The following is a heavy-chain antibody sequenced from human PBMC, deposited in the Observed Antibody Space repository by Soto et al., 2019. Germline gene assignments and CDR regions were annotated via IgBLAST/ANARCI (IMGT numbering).Heavy chain of an antibody. Sequence: GGSLRLSCAPARFTFSSYSMNWVRQAPGKGLEWVSYISSSSSTIYYADSVKGRFTISRDNAKNSLYLQMNSLRDEDTAVYYCARDYYDSSGYYSPHYYCGMDVWGQGTTVTVSS. D-gene: IGHD3-22*01. CDR2: ISSSSSTI. V-gene: IGHV3-48*02. CDR1: RFTFSSYS. J-gene: IGHJ6*02. CDR3: ARDYYDSSGYYSPHYYCGMDV.